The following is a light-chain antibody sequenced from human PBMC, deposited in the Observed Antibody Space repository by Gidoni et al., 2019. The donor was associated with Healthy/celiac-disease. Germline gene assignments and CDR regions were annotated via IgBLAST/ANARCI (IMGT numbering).Light chain of an antibody. V-gene: IGKV1-27*01. CDR2: AAS. Sequence: DIQMTQCPTSLSASVGERVTITCPASQGIRNYLAWYQQKPGKVPKLLIYAASPFQSGVPSRFSGSGSGTDFTLTISSLQPEDVATYYCQKYNSARWTFGQGTKVEIK. CDR3: QKYNSARWT. J-gene: IGKJ1*01. CDR1: QGIRNY.